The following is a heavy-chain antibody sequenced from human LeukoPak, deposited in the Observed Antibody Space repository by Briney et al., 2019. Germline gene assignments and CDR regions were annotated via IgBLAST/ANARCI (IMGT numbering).Heavy chain of an antibody. CDR2: IIENGYHK. J-gene: IGHJ4*02. CDR1: GFTFSNFA. CDR3: ARDYVTPGITGTTSPLDY. V-gene: IGHV3-23*01. D-gene: IGHD1-7*01. Sequence: GGSLRLSCAASGFTFSNFAMSWVRQAPGKGLQWVSGIIENGYHKYYADSVNGRFTISRDNSKNTLYLQMNSLRADDTAVYYCARDYVTPGITGTTSPLDYWGQGILVSVSS.